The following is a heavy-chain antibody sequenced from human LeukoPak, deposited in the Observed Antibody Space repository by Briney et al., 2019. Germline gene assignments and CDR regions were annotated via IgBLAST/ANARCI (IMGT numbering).Heavy chain of an antibody. CDR3: ARDYKGKMARIPFDP. CDR2: ISSSSSYI. J-gene: IGHJ5*02. D-gene: IGHD5-24*01. CDR1: GFTFSSYE. Sequence: GGSLRLSCAASGFTFSSYEMNWVRQAPGKGLEWVSSISSSSSYIYYADSVKGRFTISRDNAKNSLYLQMNSLRAEDTAVYYCARDYKGKMARIPFDPWGQGTLVTVSS. V-gene: IGHV3-21*01.